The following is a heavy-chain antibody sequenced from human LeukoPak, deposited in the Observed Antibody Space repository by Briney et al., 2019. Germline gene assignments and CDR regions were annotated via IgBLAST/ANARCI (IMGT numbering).Heavy chain of an antibody. J-gene: IGHJ3*02. Sequence: SXXTFXXXAMHWVRQAPGKGREWGAVISYDGSNKYYADSVKGRFTISRDNAKNTLYLQMNRLRDEDTGVYKCAXXXXXXXXXXXXXFXIWGQGTVVTVSS. CDR3: AXXXXXXXXXXXXXFXI. CDR1: XXTFXXXA. CDR2: ISYDGSNK. V-gene: IGHV3-30*04.